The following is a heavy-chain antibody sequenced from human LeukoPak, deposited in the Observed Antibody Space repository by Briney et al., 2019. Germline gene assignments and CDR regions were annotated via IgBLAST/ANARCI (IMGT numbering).Heavy chain of an antibody. J-gene: IGHJ4*02. CDR2: ISWNSGGI. CDR1: GFTFDDYA. CDR3: AKIGAVATTDY. D-gene: IGHD5-12*01. V-gene: IGHV3-9*01. Sequence: PGGSLRLSCAASGFTFDDYAMHWVRQAPGKGLEWVSGISWNSGGIGYADSVKGRFTISRDNSKNTLYLQMNSLRAEDTAVYYCAKIGAVATTDYWGQGTLVTVSS.